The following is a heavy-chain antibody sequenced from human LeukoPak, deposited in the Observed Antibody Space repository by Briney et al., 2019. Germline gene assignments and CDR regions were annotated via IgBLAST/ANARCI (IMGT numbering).Heavy chain of an antibody. V-gene: IGHV3-74*01. J-gene: IGHJ4*02. Sequence: GGSLRLSCAASGFTFSTYWMHWVRQAPGKGLVWVSRSNGDGSDTTYADSVQGRFAISRDNANNTLYLQMNSLRAEDTAVYYCARSSATFDYWGQGTLVTVSS. CDR3: ARSSATFDY. CDR2: SNGDGSDT. CDR1: GFTFSTYW.